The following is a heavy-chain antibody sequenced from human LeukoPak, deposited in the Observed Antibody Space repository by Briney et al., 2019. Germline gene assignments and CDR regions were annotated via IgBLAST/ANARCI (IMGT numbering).Heavy chain of an antibody. V-gene: IGHV1-18*01. D-gene: IGHD6-13*01. J-gene: IGHJ4*02. CDR2: ISAYNGNT. CDR1: GYTFTSYG. CDR3: ARDRSSSDY. Sequence: ASVKVSCKASGYTFTSYGISWVRQAPGQGREWMGWISAYNGNTNYAQKLQGRVTITTDTSTSTAYIELRSLGSDDTAVYYCARDRSSSDYWGQGTLVTVSS.